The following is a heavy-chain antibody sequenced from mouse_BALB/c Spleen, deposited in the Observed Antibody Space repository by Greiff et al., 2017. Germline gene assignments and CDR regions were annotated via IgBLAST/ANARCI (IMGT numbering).Heavy chain of an antibody. CDR1: GFNIKDYY. CDR3: ARWGRYDEDAMDY. CDR2: IDPEHGNT. Sequence: VQLQQSGAELVRPGAFVKLSCKASGFNIKDYYMHWVKQRPEQGLEWIGWIDPEHGNTIYDPKFQGKASITADTSSNTDYLQLSSLTSEDTAVYYCARWGRYDEDAMDYWGQGTSVTVSS. J-gene: IGHJ4*01. V-gene: IGHV14-1*02. D-gene: IGHD2-14*01.